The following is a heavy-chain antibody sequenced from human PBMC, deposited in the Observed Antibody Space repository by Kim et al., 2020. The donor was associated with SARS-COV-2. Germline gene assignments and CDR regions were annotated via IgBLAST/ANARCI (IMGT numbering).Heavy chain of an antibody. CDR1: GYTFTSYG. J-gene: IGHJ4*02. D-gene: IGHD3-16*02. V-gene: IGHV1-18*01. CDR3: ARLRGQTKYDYVWGSYRAFDY. CDR2: ISAYNGNT. Sequence: ASVKVSYKASGYTFTSYGISWVRQAPGQGLEWMGWISAYNGNTNYAQKLQGRVTMTTDTSTSTAYMELRSLRSDDTAVYYCARLRGQTKYDYVWGSYRAFDYWGQGTLVTVSS.